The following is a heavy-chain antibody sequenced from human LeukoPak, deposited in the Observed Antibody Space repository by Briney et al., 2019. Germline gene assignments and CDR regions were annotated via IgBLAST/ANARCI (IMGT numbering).Heavy chain of an antibody. D-gene: IGHD4-23*01. CDR3: ARDFGGNSDF. V-gene: IGHV3-74*01. CDR1: GFTVSSYW. J-gene: IGHJ4*02. Sequence: GVSLRLSCAASGFTVSSYWMHWVRQVPGKGLVWVSRMNVEGSATSYADFVKGRFTISRDIAKNTLYLQMNTLTAEDTAVYYCARDFGGNSDFWGQGTLVTVSS. CDR2: MNVEGSAT.